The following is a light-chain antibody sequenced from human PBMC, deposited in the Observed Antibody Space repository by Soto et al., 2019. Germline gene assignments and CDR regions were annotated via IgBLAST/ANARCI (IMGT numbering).Light chain of an antibody. Sequence: QSVLTQPASVSGSPGQSITISCTGANSDIGGYNYVSWYQQHPGKAPKLMIYEVSNRPSGVSNRFSGSKSGNTASLTISGLQSEDEADYYCSSYASSSTPGVFGGGTKLTVL. CDR3: SSYASSSTPGV. V-gene: IGLV2-14*01. CDR2: EVS. CDR1: NSDIGGYNY. J-gene: IGLJ3*02.